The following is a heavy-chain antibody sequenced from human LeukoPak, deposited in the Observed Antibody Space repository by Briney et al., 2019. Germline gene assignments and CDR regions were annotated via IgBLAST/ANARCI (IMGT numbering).Heavy chain of an antibody. Sequence: SETLSLTCTVSGGSISSYYWSWIRQPPGKGLEWIGYIYYSGSTNYNPSLKSRVTISVDTSKNQFSLKLSSVTAADTAVYYCARGPSYYGSGSYKDYWGQGTLVTVSS. CDR3: ARGPSYYGSGSYKDY. V-gene: IGHV4-59*12. J-gene: IGHJ4*02. CDR2: IYYSGST. D-gene: IGHD3-10*01. CDR1: GGSISSYY.